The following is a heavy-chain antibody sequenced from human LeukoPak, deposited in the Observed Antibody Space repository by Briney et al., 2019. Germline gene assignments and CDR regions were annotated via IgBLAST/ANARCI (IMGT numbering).Heavy chain of an antibody. V-gene: IGHV4-59*08. CDR2: VYDSGTA. CDR1: GDSITSYY. D-gene: IGHD3-16*01. J-gene: IGHJ5*02. Sequence: SETLSLTCTVSGDSITSYYWSWIRQPPGKGLEWIGHVYDSGTANYNPSLKSRVAISVDSSKNQFSLKLTSVSAADTAVYYCARNSFRGIFLAEMFDPWGQGTLVIVSS. CDR3: ARNSFRGIFLAEMFDP.